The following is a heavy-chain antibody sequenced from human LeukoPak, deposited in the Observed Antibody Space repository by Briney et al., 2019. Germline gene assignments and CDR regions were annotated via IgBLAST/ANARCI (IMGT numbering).Heavy chain of an antibody. V-gene: IGHV4-59*08. D-gene: IGHD3-10*01. CDR2: VYKTGHT. CDR3: APHRFGEPHFEY. Sequence: SETLSLTCTVSDNSISSFYWSWVRQPPGKGLEWIGFVYKTGHTNYNPSLKSRVAISLDGSKSQVSLRLTSMTAADTAVYYCAPHRFGEPHFEYWGRGTLVSVSS. J-gene: IGHJ4*02. CDR1: DNSISSFY.